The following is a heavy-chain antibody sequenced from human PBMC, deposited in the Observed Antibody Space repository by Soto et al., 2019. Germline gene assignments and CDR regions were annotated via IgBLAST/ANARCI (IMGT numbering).Heavy chain of an antibody. CDR1: GFTFSNYS. J-gene: IGHJ6*02. CDR3: ARDESGVTTRNFYYYYGLDV. Sequence: GGSLRLSCAASGFTFSNYSMNWVRQSPGKGLEWISYISSSSSTIYYADSLRGRFTISRDNAKNSLYLQMNSLRDEDTAVYYCARDESGVTTRNFYYYYGLDVWGQGTTGTVS. CDR2: ISSSSSTI. D-gene: IGHD4-17*01. V-gene: IGHV3-48*02.